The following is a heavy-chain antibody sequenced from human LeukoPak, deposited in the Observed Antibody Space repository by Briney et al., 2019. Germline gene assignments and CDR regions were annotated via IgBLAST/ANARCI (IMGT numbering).Heavy chain of an antibody. CDR3: AKGRDSGSFSYFDL. CDR1: EFTFSIYA. D-gene: IGHD3-10*01. Sequence: GGSLRLSCAASEFTFSIYAMIWVRQAPGKGLEWVSSISASGGNTYYADSVKGRFTISRDNSKNTLYLQMNSLRAEDTAVYYCAKGRDSGSFSYFDLWGRGTLVTVFS. J-gene: IGHJ2*01. V-gene: IGHV3-23*01. CDR2: ISASGGNT.